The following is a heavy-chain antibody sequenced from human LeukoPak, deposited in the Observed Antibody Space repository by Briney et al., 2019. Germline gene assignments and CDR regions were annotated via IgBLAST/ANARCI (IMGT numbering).Heavy chain of an antibody. CDR1: GYTFSSYY. J-gene: IGHJ3*02. CDR3: VRDSDWGRLDAFDI. V-gene: IGHV1-46*01. D-gene: IGHD7-27*01. CDR2: INPGGGNT. Sequence: AASVKVSCKASGYTFSSYYIHWVRQAPGQGLEWMAIINPGGGNTNYAQKFQGRVTLTRDTSTSTVYVEVSSLRSDDTAVYYCVRDSDWGRLDAFDIWGQGTMVTVSS.